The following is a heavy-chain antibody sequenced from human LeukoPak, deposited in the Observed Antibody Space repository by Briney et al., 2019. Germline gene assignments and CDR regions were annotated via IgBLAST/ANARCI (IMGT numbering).Heavy chain of an antibody. D-gene: IGHD5-24*01. CDR1: GYTFTSYY. V-gene: IGHV1-46*01. CDR3: ARADITRDGYNSAFDI. J-gene: IGHJ3*02. Sequence: ASVKVSCKASGYTFTSYYMHWVRQAPGQGLEWMGIINPSTNSTSYAQKFQGRITMTSDMSTSTVYMELRSLRFEDTAVYYCARADITRDGYNSAFDIWGQGTMVTVSP. CDR2: INPSTNST.